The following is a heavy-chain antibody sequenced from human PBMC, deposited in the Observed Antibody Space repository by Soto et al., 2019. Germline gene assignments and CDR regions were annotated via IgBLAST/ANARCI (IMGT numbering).Heavy chain of an antibody. CDR3: ARERGGYCSGGSCFNWFDP. CDR2: IIPIFGTA. J-gene: IGHJ5*02. CDR1: GGTFSSYA. V-gene: IGHV1-69*06. D-gene: IGHD2-15*01. Sequence: QVQLVQSGAEVKKPGSSVKVSCKASGGTFSSYAISWVRQAPGQGLEWMGGIIPIFGTANYGQKLQGRVTSNADKSKSPAYMELSSLRTEDTAVYYCARERGGYCSGGSCFNWFDPWGQGTLVTVSS.